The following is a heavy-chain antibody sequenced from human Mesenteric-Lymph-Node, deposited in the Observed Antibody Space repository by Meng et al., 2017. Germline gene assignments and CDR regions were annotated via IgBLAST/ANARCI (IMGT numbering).Heavy chain of an antibody. J-gene: IGHJ4*02. CDR2: INQQGSER. Sequence: GGSLRLSCVTSGFIFSNSWMTWVRQAPGKGPEWVANINQQGSERHYVDSVKGRFTISRDNAKNSLYLQMNSLRAEDTALYYCATAPPASLWYWFDFWGQGSLVTVSS. CDR3: ATAPPASLWYWFDF. D-gene: IGHD2-8*02. CDR1: GFIFSNSW. V-gene: IGHV3-7*01.